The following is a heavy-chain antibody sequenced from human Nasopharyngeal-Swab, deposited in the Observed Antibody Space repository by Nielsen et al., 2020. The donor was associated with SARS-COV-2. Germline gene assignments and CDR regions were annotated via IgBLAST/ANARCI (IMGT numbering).Heavy chain of an antibody. D-gene: IGHD6-13*01. CDR1: GFTFSSYG. Sequence: GESLKISCAASGFTFSSYGMHWVRQAPGKGLEWVAVISYDGSNKYYADSVKGRFTISRDNSKNTLYQQMNSLRAEDTAVYYCAKDLEQQLAYYFDYWGQGTLVTVSS. V-gene: IGHV3-30*18. CDR2: ISYDGSNK. J-gene: IGHJ4*02. CDR3: AKDLEQQLAYYFDY.